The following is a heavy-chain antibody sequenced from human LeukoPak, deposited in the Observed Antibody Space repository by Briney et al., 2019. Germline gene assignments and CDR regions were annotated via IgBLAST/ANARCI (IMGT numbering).Heavy chain of an antibody. CDR1: GFTVSSNY. D-gene: IGHD3-10*01. CDR2: IYSGGST. V-gene: IGHV3-53*01. Sequence: GGSLRLSCAASGFTVSSNYMSWVRQAPGKGLEGVSVIYSGGSTYYADSVKGRFTISRDNSKNTLYLQMNSQRAEDTAVYYCARAPGMVRGVSYYYYGMDVWGKGTTVTVSS. J-gene: IGHJ6*04. CDR3: ARAPGMVRGVSYYYYGMDV.